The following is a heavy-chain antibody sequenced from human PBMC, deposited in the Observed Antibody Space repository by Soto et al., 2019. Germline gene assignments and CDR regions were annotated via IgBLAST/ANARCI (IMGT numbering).Heavy chain of an antibody. CDR3: ARNPYGSGPDY. D-gene: IGHD3-10*01. V-gene: IGHV4-34*01. J-gene: IGHJ4*02. CDR1: GGSFSGYY. Sequence: PSETLSLTCAVYGGSFSGYYWSWIRQPPGKGLEWIGEINHSGSTNYNPSLKSRVTISVDTSKNQFSLKLSSVTAADTAVYYCARNPYGSGPDYWGQGTLVTVSS. CDR2: INHSGST.